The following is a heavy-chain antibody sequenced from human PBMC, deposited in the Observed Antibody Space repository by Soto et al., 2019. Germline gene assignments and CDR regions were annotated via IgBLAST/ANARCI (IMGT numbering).Heavy chain of an antibody. CDR1: GGSISSYY. J-gene: IGHJ4*02. Sequence: SETLSLTCTVSGGSISSYYWSWIRQPPGKGLEWIGYIYYSGSTNYNPSLKSRVTISVDTSKNQFSLKLSSVTAADTAVYYCASCDYGDYIFDYWGQGTLVTVSS. V-gene: IGHV4-59*01. CDR2: IYYSGST. CDR3: ASCDYGDYIFDY. D-gene: IGHD4-17*01.